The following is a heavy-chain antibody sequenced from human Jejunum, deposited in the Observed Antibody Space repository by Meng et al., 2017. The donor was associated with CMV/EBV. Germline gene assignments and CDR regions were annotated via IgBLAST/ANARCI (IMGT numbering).Heavy chain of an antibody. CDR1: STYS. CDR3: AREGCTSTTCYPLSDIYL. V-gene: IGHV3-48*04. CDR2: ISSSSDTV. Sequence: STYSINCVRQAPGKGLEWISFISSSSDTVYYADSVKGRFTTSRDNAKNSLYLQMNSLRAEDTAVYYCAREGCTSTTCYPLSDIYLWGQGTLVTVSS. D-gene: IGHD2-2*01. J-gene: IGHJ4*02.